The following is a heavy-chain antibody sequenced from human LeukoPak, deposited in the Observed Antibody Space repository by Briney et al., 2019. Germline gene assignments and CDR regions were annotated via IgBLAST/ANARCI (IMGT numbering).Heavy chain of an antibody. Sequence: SETLSLTCTVSGGSISSSSYYWGWIRQPPGKGLEWIGSIYYSGSTNYNPSLKSRVTISVYTSKNQFSLKLSSVTAADTALYYRARYAVPDGQVAGPDRYYYYGMDVWGQGPTVTVSS. D-gene: IGHD6-19*01. CDR2: IYYSGST. CDR1: GGSISSSSYY. CDR3: ARYAVPDGQVAGPDRYYYYGMDV. V-gene: IGHV4-39*07. J-gene: IGHJ6*02.